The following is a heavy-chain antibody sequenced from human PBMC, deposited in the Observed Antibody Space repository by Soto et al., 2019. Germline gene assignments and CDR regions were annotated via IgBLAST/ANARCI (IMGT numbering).Heavy chain of an antibody. Sequence: SVKVYFKASGGTFSSYAISWLRQAPGQGLEWMGGIIPIFGTANYAQKFQGRVTITADESTSTAYMELSSLRSEDTAVYYCTRGLDSSSWSDYYYGMDVWGQGTTVTVSS. CDR1: GGTFSSYA. D-gene: IGHD6-13*01. CDR3: TRGLDSSSWSDYYYGMDV. J-gene: IGHJ6*02. V-gene: IGHV1-69*13. CDR2: IIPIFGTA.